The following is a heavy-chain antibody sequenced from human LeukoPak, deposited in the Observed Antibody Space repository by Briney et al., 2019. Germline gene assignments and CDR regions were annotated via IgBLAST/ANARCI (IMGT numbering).Heavy chain of an antibody. J-gene: IGHJ4*02. CDR3: ARGTLKAAATDFDY. V-gene: IGHV3-20*04. CDR1: GFTFDDYG. CDR2: INWNGGST. Sequence: GGSLRLSCAASGFTFDDYGMSWVRQAPGKGLEWVSGINWNGGSTGYADSVKGRFTSSRDNAKNSLYLQMNSLRAEDTALYYCARGTLKAAATDFDYWGQGTLVTVSS. D-gene: IGHD6-13*01.